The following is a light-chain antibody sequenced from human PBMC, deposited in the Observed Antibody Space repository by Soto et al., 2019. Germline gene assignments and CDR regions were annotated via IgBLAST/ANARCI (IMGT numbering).Light chain of an antibody. CDR3: SSYAGTNSVL. V-gene: IGLV2-8*01. CDR2: EVS. Sequence: QSVLTQPPSASGSPRQSVTISCTGTISDIGGYKYVSWYQQHPGKAPKLIIYEVSKRPSGVPDRFSGSKSGNTASLTVSGLQPDDEADYYCSSYAGTNSVLFGGGTKVTVL. J-gene: IGLJ2*01. CDR1: ISDIGGYKY.